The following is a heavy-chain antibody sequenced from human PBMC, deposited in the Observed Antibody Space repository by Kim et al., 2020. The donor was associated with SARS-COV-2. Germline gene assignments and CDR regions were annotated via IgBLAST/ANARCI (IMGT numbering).Heavy chain of an antibody. Sequence: SETLSLTCTVSDGSISSGDYYWSWIRQPPGKGLEWIGYIYYSGSTYYNPSLKSRVTISVDTSKNQFSLKLSSVTAADTAMYYCARELYCSSTSCYAGTPWFDPWGQGTLVTVSS. CDR2: IYYSGST. CDR3: ARELYCSSTSCYAGTPWFDP. V-gene: IGHV4-30-4*01. CDR1: DGSISSGDYY. D-gene: IGHD2-2*01. J-gene: IGHJ5*02.